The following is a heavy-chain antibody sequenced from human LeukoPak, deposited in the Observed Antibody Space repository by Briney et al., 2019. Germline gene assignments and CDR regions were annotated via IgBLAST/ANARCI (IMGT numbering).Heavy chain of an antibody. J-gene: IGHJ4*02. CDR3: ARDRAFHY. V-gene: IGHV4-4*02. Sequence: SETLSLTCVVSGGSISSSNWWSWVRQPPGKGLEWIWEIYHSGSTVYNPSLKSRVTISIDESKNQFSLKLNSVTAADTAVYYCARDRAFHYWGQGTLVTVSS. CDR2: IYHSGST. CDR1: GGSISSSNW.